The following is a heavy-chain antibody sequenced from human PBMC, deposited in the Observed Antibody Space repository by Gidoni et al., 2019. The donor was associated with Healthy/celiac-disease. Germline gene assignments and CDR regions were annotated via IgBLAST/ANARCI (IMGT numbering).Heavy chain of an antibody. Sequence: EVQPVESGGGLVQPGGSLRLSCVASGFTFGNYWMNWVSQAPGKGLEWVANINQDGSEIYYVDSVKGRFTISRDNAEKSLYLQMNSLRAEDTAVYYCVTKMDVWGQGTTVTVSS. CDR3: VTKMDV. CDR1: GFTFGNYW. CDR2: INQDGSEI. J-gene: IGHJ6*02. V-gene: IGHV3-7*01. D-gene: IGHD4-4*01.